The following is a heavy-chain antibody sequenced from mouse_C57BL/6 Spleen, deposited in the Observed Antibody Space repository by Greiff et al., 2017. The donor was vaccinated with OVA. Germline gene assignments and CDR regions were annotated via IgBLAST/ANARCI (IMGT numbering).Heavy chain of an antibody. CDR2: IYPRDGST. D-gene: IGHD2-2*01. J-gene: IGHJ4*01. Sequence: VMLVESDAELVKPGASVKISCKVSGYTFTDHTIHWMKQRPEQGLEWIGYIYPRDGSTKYNEKFKGKATLTADKSSSTSYMQLNSLTSEDSAVYFCASSPIYYGYDDYAMDYWGQGTSVTVSS. CDR1: GYTFTDHT. V-gene: IGHV1-78*01. CDR3: ASSPIYYGYDDYAMDY.